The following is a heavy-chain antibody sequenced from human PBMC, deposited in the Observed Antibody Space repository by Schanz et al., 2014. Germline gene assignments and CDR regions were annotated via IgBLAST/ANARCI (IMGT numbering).Heavy chain of an antibody. J-gene: IGHJ4*02. V-gene: IGHV3-30-3*01. CDR1: GFTFSSYA. CDR2: ISYDGRNK. CDR3: AKLSSSGRLAGYFDY. D-gene: IGHD6-19*01. Sequence: QVQLVESGGGLVKPGRSLRLSCAASGFTFSSYAMHWVRQAPGKGLEWVAVISYDGRNKYYAGSVKGRFSISRDYSKNTLYLQMSSLRAEDTAIYYCAKLSSSGRLAGYFDYWGQGALVTVSS.